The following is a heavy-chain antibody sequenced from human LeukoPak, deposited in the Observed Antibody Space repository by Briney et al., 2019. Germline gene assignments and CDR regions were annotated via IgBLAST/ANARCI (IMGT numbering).Heavy chain of an antibody. Sequence: GGSLRLSCAASGFTFSSYAMHWVRQAPGKGLEWVAVISYDGSNKYYADSVKGRFTISRDNSKNTLYLQMNSLRAEDTAVYYCARGAPYYDILTGYYRSHWFDPWGQGTLVTVSS. CDR1: GFTFSSYA. J-gene: IGHJ5*02. D-gene: IGHD3-9*01. CDR3: ARGAPYYDILTGYYRSHWFDP. V-gene: IGHV3-30-3*01. CDR2: ISYDGSNK.